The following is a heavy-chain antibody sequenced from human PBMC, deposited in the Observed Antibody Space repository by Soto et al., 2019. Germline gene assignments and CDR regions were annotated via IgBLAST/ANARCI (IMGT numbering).Heavy chain of an antibody. J-gene: IGHJ3*02. Sequence: QVQLVQSGAEVKKPGSSVKVSCKASGGTFSTYAISWVRQAPGQGLEWMGGIIPIFGTAKYAQKFQGRVTITADESTSTAYMELSSLRSEYTAVYYCAREIFGVIISGGRDAFDIWGQGTMVTVSS. D-gene: IGHD3-3*01. CDR2: IIPIFGTA. V-gene: IGHV1-69*01. CDR3: AREIFGVIISGGRDAFDI. CDR1: GGTFSTYA.